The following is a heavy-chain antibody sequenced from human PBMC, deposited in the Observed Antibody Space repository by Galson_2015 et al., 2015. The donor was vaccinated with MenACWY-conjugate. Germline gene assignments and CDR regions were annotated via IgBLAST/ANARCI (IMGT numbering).Heavy chain of an antibody. CDR1: GLTVRSNY. Sequence: LRLSCAASGLTVRSNYMSWVRQAPGKGLEWVSIIYSGGNTYYADSVKGRFTISRDNSKNTLYLQMNSLRAEDTAVYYCARDRRFSSRGVVTSSRMDVWGQGTTVTVSS. CDR3: ARDRRFSSRGVVTSSRMDV. D-gene: IGHD3-10*01. CDR2: IYSGGNT. J-gene: IGHJ6*02. V-gene: IGHV3-53*01.